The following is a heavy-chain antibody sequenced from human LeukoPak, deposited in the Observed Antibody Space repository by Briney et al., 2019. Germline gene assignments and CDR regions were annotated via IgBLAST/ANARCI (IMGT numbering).Heavy chain of an antibody. CDR1: GFTFSSYA. CDR3: AKDFVGYSSSWYPLFDY. V-gene: IGHV3-23*01. Sequence: GGSLRLSCAASGFTFSSYAMSWVRQAPGKGLEWVSAISGSGGSTYYADSVKGRFTISRDNSKNTLYLQMNSLRAEDTAVYYCAKDFVGYSSSWYPLFDYWGQGTLVTVSS. CDR2: ISGSGGST. J-gene: IGHJ4*02. D-gene: IGHD6-13*01.